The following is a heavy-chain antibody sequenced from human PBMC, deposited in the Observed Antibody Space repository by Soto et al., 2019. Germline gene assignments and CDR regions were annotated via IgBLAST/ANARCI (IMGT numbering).Heavy chain of an antibody. CDR2: INHSGST. Sequence: PSETLSLTCAVYGGSFSGYYWSWIRQPPGKGLEWIGEINHSGSTNYNPSLKSRVTISVDTSKNQFSLKLSSVTAADTAVYYCARSSVVGFWSGYFPDMSGYYGMDVWGQGTTVTVSS. CDR1: GGSFSGYY. J-gene: IGHJ6*02. CDR3: ARSSVVGFWSGYFPDMSGYYGMDV. V-gene: IGHV4-34*01. D-gene: IGHD3-3*01.